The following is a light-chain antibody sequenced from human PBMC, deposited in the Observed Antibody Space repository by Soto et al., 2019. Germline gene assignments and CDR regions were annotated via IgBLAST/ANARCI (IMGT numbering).Light chain of an antibody. CDR3: QPYNNWPLT. CDR1: QGIGDT. J-gene: IGKJ4*01. CDR2: DTS. Sequence: VMRQSPATLSVSAGEGVTLSWRASQGIGDTLAWYQHKPGQTPRLLIYDTSTRATGVPTRFSGSRSGAEFTLTINSLQSEDFEVYYCQPYNNWPLTFGGGTKVEI. V-gene: IGKV3-15*01.